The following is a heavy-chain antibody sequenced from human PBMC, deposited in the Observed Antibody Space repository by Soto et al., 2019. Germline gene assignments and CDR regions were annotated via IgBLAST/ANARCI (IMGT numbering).Heavy chain of an antibody. CDR2: ISPYYNTL. CDR1: EGTFNSYA. D-gene: IGHD6-13*01. V-gene: IGHV1-69*01. J-gene: IGHJ4*02. Sequence: QAQVVQSGAEVRKPGSSVKLSCKASEGTFNSYAIAWVRQAPGQGLEWMGGISPYYNTLNYAQKFQDRVTITADDSTNPVYMELSSLRSDDTAVYFCASGASRWYPYFFDSWAQGTLVTVSS. CDR3: ASGASRWYPYFFDS.